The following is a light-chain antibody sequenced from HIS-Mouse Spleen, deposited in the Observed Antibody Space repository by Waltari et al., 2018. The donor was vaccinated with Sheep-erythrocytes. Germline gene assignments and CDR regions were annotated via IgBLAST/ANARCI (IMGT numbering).Light chain of an antibody. CDR2: EGS. J-gene: IGLJ3*02. V-gene: IGLV2-23*01. Sequence: QSALTQPASVSGSPGQSITIPCTGTSSAVGCYNLCSWYQQPPGKAPKLIIYEGSKRPSGVSNRFSGSKSGNTASLTISGLQAEDEADYYCCSYAGSSTPWVFGGGTKLTVL. CDR1: SSAVGCYNL. CDR3: CSYAGSSTPWV.